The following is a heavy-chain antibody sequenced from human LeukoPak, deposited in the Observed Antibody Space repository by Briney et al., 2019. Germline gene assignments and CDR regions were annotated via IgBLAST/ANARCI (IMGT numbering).Heavy chain of an antibody. Sequence: KSSETLSLTCTVSGGSISSYYWSWIRQPPGEGLEWIGYIYYSGSTNYNPSLKSRVTISVDTSKNQFSLKLSSVTAADTAVYYCARSGGVVPAAISYYYYGMDVWGQGTTVTVSS. CDR3: ARSGGVVPAAISYYYYGMDV. CDR2: IYYSGST. CDR1: GGSISSYY. V-gene: IGHV4-59*08. J-gene: IGHJ6*02. D-gene: IGHD2-2*01.